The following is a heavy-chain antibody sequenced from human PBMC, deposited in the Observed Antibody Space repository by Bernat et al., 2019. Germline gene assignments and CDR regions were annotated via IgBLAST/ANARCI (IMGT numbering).Heavy chain of an antibody. V-gene: IGHV3-23*01. CDR2: ISGSGGST. D-gene: IGHD2-15*01. CDR3: AKAQSHCSGGSCYWSGFDY. CDR1: GFTFSSYA. Sequence: EVQLLESGGDLVQPGGSLRLSCAASGFTFSSYAMSWVRQAPGKGLEWVSAISGSGGSTYYADSVKGRFTISRDNSKNTLYLQMNSLRAEDTAVYYCAKAQSHCSGGSCYWSGFDYWGQGTLVTVSS. J-gene: IGHJ4*02.